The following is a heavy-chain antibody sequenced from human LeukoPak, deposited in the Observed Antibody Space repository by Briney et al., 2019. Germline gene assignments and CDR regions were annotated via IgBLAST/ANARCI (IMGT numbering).Heavy chain of an antibody. D-gene: IGHD3-22*01. CDR1: GGSINSHF. Sequence: SSETLFLTCTVSGGSINSHFWSWIRQPPGKGLEWIGYLLDSGSTKYNPSPKSRITISVDMSKNQFSVKLSSVTAADTAVYYCASLYYYDNSGHFSFDPWGQGTLVTVSS. CDR2: LLDSGST. V-gene: IGHV4-59*08. J-gene: IGHJ5*02. CDR3: ASLYYYDNSGHFSFDP.